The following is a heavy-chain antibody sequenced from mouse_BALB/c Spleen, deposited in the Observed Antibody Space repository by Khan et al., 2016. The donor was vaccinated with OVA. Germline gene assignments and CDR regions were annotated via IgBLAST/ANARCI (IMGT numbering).Heavy chain of an antibody. CDR2: IYPGDGNT. CDR3: VRGGITAGYFDY. V-gene: IGHV1-87*01. J-gene: IGHJ2*01. Sequence: QSGTELARPGASVKLSCKASGYTFTSYWMQWVKQRPGQGLEWIGAIYPGDGNTRYTQKFKGKATLTADKSSSTAYMQLSSLASEDSAVYFCVRGGITAGYFDYWGQGTTLTVSS. CDR1: GYTFTSYW. D-gene: IGHD1-1*01.